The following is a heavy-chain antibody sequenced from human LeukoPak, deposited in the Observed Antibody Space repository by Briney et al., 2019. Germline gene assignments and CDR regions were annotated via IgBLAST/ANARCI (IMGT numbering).Heavy chain of an antibody. CDR3: ARRGVKTTRFDY. D-gene: IGHD1-1*01. J-gene: IGHJ4*02. V-gene: IGHV4-59*01. CDR1: GGSINTYY. Sequence: SETLSLTCTVSGGSINTYYWSWIRQPPGKGLEWIGYLYNSGTTNYNPSLKCRVSISGDTSKNQFSLKLNSVTAADTAVYYCARRGVKTTRFDYWGQGILVTVSS. CDR2: LYNSGTT.